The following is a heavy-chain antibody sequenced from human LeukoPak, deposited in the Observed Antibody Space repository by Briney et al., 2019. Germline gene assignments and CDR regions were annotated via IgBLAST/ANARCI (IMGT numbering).Heavy chain of an antibody. V-gene: IGHV4-59*12. Sequence: SETLSLTCTVSGGSFSSYYWSWIRQPPGKGLEWIGYIYYSGSTNYNPSLKSRVTISIDTSKNQFSLKLSSVTAADTAVYYCARGDYYVSWELDYWGQGTLVTVSS. CDR3: ARGDYYVSWELDY. J-gene: IGHJ4*02. D-gene: IGHD3-22*01. CDR2: IYYSGST. CDR1: GGSFSSYY.